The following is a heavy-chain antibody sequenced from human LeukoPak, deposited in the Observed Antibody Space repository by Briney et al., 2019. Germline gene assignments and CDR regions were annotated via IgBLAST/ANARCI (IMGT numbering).Heavy chain of an antibody. CDR1: VFIFSIYA. CDR3: VSFYEPY. D-gene: IGHD2-2*01. CDR2: ISGSGDTT. V-gene: IGHV3-23*01. J-gene: IGHJ4*02. Sequence: GGSLRLSCAGSVFIFSIYAMTWVREAPGKGLEWVSGISGSGDTTFYADSVKGRFTISKDNDKNTVYPQMNNLRAEDTAIYYCVSFYEPYWGRGTLVTVSS.